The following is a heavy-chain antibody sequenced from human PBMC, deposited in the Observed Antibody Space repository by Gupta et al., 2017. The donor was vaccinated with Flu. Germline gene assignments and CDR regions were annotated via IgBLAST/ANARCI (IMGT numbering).Heavy chain of an antibody. J-gene: IGHJ3*02. D-gene: IGHD3-22*01. CDR3: ARPTSYYYDSSGYIDAFDI. V-gene: IGHV1-69*06. Sequence: GLEWRGGIIPIFGAANYAQRFQGRVTITADKSTSTAYMELSSLRSEDTAVYYCARPTSYYYDSSGYIDAFDIWGQGTMVTVSS. CDR2: IIPIFGAA.